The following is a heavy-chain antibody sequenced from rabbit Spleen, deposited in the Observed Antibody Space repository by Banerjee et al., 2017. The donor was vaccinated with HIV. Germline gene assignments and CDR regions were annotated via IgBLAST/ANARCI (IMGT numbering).Heavy chain of an antibody. CDR1: GFSFSSSYW. D-gene: IGHD5-1*01. CDR3: ARAGEGGDGYLNL. Sequence: QEQLEESGGGLVKPGASLTLTCTASGFSFSSSYWICWVRQAPGKGLEWIACIYVGSGGGTKYATWAKGRFTISKTSSTTVTLQMTSLTVADTATYFCARAGEGGDGYLNLWGQGTLVTVS. V-gene: IGHV1S45*01. J-gene: IGHJ4*01. CDR2: IYVGSGGGT.